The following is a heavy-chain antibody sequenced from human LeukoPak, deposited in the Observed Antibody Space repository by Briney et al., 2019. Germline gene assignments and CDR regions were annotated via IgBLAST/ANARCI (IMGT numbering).Heavy chain of an antibody. CDR3: ARDVGDYGDSDAFDI. V-gene: IGHV3-74*01. Sequence: GGSLRLSCAASGFALSNYWMHWVRQAPGEGLVWVSRVDPAGTTTNYADSVTGRFTASRDNAKNTFYLQLNSLRAEDTAVYYCARDVGDYGDSDAFDIWGQGTMVTVSS. D-gene: IGHD4-17*01. CDR2: VDPAGTTT. CDR1: GFALSNYW. J-gene: IGHJ3*02.